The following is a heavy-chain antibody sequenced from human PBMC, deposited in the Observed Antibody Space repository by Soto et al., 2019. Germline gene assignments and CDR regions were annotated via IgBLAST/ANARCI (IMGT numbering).Heavy chain of an antibody. CDR2: IYYSGNT. CDR3: AREGGESSDGLYYFDS. D-gene: IGHD3-16*01. J-gene: IGHJ4*02. V-gene: IGHV4-30-4*01. CDR1: GGSTSSDNY. Sequence: QVQLQESGPGLVKPSQTLSLTCTVSGGSTSSDNYWSWIRQPPGKGLEWIGHIYYSGNTDYNPSLKSRPAIAIDTSKNRFSMKLGSVTAADTAVYFCAREGGESSDGLYYFDSWGQGSLVTVSS.